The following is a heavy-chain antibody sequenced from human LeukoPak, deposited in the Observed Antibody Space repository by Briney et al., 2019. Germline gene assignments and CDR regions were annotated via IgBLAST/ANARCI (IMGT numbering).Heavy chain of an antibody. J-gene: IGHJ5*02. CDR1: GVSLNGYY. V-gene: IGHV4-34*01. D-gene: IGHD3-10*01. CDR2: INHSGRT. CDR3: ARPYYSTSWFPH. Sequence: NPSETLSLTCAVSGVSLNGYYWGWIRQTPGKGLEWIGEINHSGRTNYNPSLKSRVTISADTSKNQFSLELRSVTAADTAVYYCARPYYSTSWFPHWGQGALVTVSS.